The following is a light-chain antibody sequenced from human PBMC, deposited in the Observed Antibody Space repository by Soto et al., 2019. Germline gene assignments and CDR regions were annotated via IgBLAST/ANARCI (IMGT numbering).Light chain of an antibody. J-gene: IGKJ2*01. CDR2: DSS. CDR1: QSVSSY. V-gene: IGKV3-11*01. Sequence: EIVLTQSPATLSLSPGERATLSCRASQSVSSYLAWYQQKLGQAPRLLIYDSSNRATGIPARFSGSGSGTDFTLTISSIETEDFAVYYCQQRSNWPTYTFGQGTKLEIK. CDR3: QQRSNWPTYT.